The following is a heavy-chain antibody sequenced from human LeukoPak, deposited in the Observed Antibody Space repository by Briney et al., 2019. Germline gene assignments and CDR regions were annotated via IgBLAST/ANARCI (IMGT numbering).Heavy chain of an antibody. CDR2: INPNSGGT. J-gene: IGHJ6*02. CDR3: ARAAESHDYDYYYGMDV. Sequence: ASVKVSCKASGYTFTGYYMHWVRQAPGQGLEWMGWINPNSGGTNYAQKFQGRVTMTRDTSISTAYMELSRLRSDDTAVYYCARAAESHDYDYYYGMDVWGQGTTVTVSS. V-gene: IGHV1-2*02. CDR1: GYTFTGYY.